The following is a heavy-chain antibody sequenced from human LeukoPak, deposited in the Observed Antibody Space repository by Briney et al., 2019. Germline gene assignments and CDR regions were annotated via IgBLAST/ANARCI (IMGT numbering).Heavy chain of an antibody. CDR1: GFTFNRFY. CDR3: ARGKAGARSPGEY. D-gene: IGHD3-10*01. Sequence: GGSLRLSCSASGFTFNRFYLHWVRQAPGKGLEFVSHISSNGATTYYADSVKGRFTISRDSSKNTLYLQMNSLRAEDTAVYYCARGKAGARSPGEYWGQGTLVTVSS. V-gene: IGHV3-64*04. CDR2: ISSNGATT. J-gene: IGHJ4*02.